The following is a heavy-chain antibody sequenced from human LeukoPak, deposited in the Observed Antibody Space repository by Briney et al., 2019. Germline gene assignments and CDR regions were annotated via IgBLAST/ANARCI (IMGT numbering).Heavy chain of an antibody. D-gene: IGHD2-2*01. CDR1: GFTFEDHV. V-gene: IGHV3-9*01. Sequence: GRSLRLSCAASGFTFEDHVMHWVRQAPGKGLEWVSSISWSGDRMGYADAVRGRFTISRDNAKNSLFLQMNSLKVEDTALYYCAKDLGGSATTVWGQGTLVTVSS. J-gene: IGHJ4*02. CDR2: ISWSGDRM. CDR3: AKDLGGSATTV.